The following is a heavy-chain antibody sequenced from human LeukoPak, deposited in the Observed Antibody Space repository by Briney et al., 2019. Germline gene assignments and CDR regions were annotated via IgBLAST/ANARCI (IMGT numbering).Heavy chain of an antibody. Sequence: PSETLSLTCTVSGGSVSSMSHFWGWIRQPPGTGLEWIGSIYSTTASYYNPSLGSRVTVSVDTSKNQLSLGLTSVTAADTGVYYCARGIWSDYYFDYWGQRTLVTVSS. D-gene: IGHD1-1*01. J-gene: IGHJ4*02. CDR3: ARGIWSDYYFDY. CDR1: GGSVSSMSHF. CDR2: IYSTTAS. V-gene: IGHV4-39*02.